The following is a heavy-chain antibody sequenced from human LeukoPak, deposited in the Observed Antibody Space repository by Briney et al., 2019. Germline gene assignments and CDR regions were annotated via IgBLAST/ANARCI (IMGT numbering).Heavy chain of an antibody. V-gene: IGHV4-34*01. CDR1: GGSFSGYY. Sequence: PSETLSLTCAVYGGSFSGYYWSWIRQPPGKGLEWIGEITHSGSTNYNPSLKSRVTISVDTSKNQFSLKLSPVTAADTAVYYCARVGIDYSGNILKYYFDYWGQGTLVTVSS. CDR2: ITHSGST. D-gene: IGHD4-23*01. CDR3: ARVGIDYSGNILKYYFDY. J-gene: IGHJ4*02.